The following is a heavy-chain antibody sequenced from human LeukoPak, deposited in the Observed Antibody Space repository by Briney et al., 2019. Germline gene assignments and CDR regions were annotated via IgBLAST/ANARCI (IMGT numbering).Heavy chain of an antibody. D-gene: IGHD5-18*01. V-gene: IGHV4-59*01. Sequence: SETLSLTCTVSGGSISSYYWSWIRQPPGKGLEWIGYIYYSGSTNYNPSLKSRVTISVDTSKKQFSLKLRSVSAADTAVYYCARDRHSWGYSLDYWGQGTLVTVSS. J-gene: IGHJ4*02. CDR3: ARDRHSWGYSLDY. CDR2: IYYSGST. CDR1: GGSISSYY.